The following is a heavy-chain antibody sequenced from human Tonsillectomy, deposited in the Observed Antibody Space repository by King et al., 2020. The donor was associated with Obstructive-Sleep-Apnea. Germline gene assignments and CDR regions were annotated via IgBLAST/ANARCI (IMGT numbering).Heavy chain of an antibody. Sequence: VQLVESGGGVFQPGRSLRLSCAASGFIFSSHAMHWVRQAPGKGLEWVAVISYDGSNKYYADSVKGRFTISRDNSKNTLDLQMNSLRPEDTAVYYCARAGYYDILTGDYHYGMDVWGQGTTVTVSS. D-gene: IGHD3-9*01. CDR3: ARAGYYDILTGDYHYGMDV. J-gene: IGHJ6*02. V-gene: IGHV3-30*04. CDR1: GFIFSSHA. CDR2: ISYDGSNK.